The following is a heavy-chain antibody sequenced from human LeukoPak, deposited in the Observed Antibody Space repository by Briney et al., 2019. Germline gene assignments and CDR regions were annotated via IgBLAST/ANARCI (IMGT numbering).Heavy chain of an antibody. V-gene: IGHV3-7*03. CDR1: GFTFSSYW. CDR3: TKDPNGDYVGAFDP. D-gene: IGHD4-17*01. J-gene: IGHJ5*02. Sequence: GGSLRLSCAASGFTFSSYWMSWVRQAPGKGLEWVANIKQDGSEKYYVDSVKGRFTISRDNAKNSLYLQMNSLRAEDTAVYYCTKDPNGDYVGAFDPWGQGTLVNVSS. CDR2: IKQDGSEK.